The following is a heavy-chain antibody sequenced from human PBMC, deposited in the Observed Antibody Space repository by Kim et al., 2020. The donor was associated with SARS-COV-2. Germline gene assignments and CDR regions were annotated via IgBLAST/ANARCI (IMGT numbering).Heavy chain of an antibody. CDR3: ARVEGLRFLEWTENF. Sequence: ASVKVSCKASGYTFSRYAISWVRQAPGQGLEWMGWITTYTGHTNYAQSLQGRVDMTADISTNTAYMELTNLTYGDTAVYFCARVEGLRFLEWTENFWRQGTLITVSS. CDR1: GYTFSRYA. J-gene: IGHJ4*02. V-gene: IGHV1-18*01. D-gene: IGHD3-3*01. CDR2: ITTYTGHT.